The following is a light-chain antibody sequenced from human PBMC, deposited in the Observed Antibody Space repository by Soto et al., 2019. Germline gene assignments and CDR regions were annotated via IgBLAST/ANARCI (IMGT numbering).Light chain of an antibody. CDR3: QQYYDSLRT. Sequence: DVVMTQSPDSLAVSLGERATINCRSSQSVLFRSNNKNYLAWYQQKPGHPPKLLISWASSRESGVPDRFSGSGVGEDFPLTHRRPEAWGVGVYYCQQYYDSLRTFGQGTKVEIK. V-gene: IGKV4-1*01. CDR1: QSVLFRSNNKNY. J-gene: IGKJ1*01. CDR2: WAS.